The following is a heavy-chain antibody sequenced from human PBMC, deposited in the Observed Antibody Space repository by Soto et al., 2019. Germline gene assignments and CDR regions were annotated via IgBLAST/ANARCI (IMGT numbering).Heavy chain of an antibody. D-gene: IGHD3-16*01. CDR3: ARLSGLGAFDI. J-gene: IGHJ3*02. CDR1: GFTFSSYA. V-gene: IGHV3-64*01. Sequence: EVQLVESGGGLVQPGGSLRLSCAASGFTFSSYAMHWVRQAPGKGLEYGSAIRSNGGSTYYANSVKGRFAISRDNSKNTLYLQMGSLGAEDMAVYYCARLSGLGAFDIWGQGTMVTVSS. CDR2: IRSNGGST.